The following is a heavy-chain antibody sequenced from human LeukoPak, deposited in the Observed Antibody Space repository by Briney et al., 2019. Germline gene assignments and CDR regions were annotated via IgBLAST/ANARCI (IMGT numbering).Heavy chain of an antibody. CDR2: ISSSSSTI. J-gene: IGHJ4*02. CDR1: GFTFSSYS. V-gene: IGHV3-48*02. Sequence: PGGSLRLSCAASGFTFSSYSMNWVRQAPGKGLEWVSYISSSSSTIYYADSVKGRFTIPRDNAKNSLYLQMNSLRDEDTAVYYCAKDAPAVAGAFDYWGQGTLVTVSS. CDR3: AKDAPAVAGAFDY. D-gene: IGHD6-19*01.